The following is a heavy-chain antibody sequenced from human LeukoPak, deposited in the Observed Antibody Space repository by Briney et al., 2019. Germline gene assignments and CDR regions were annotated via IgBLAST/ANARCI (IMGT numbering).Heavy chain of an antibody. CDR1: GGTFISYA. J-gene: IGHJ4*02. CDR3: AREPQVEWEPRRDIYFDY. D-gene: IGHD1-26*01. CDR2: IIPIFGTA. Sequence: AASVKVSCKASGGTFISYAISWVRQAPGQGLEWMGGIIPIFGTANYAQKFQGRVTITTDESTSTAYMELSSLRSEDTAVYYCAREPQVEWEPRRDIYFDYWGQGTLVTVSS. V-gene: IGHV1-69*05.